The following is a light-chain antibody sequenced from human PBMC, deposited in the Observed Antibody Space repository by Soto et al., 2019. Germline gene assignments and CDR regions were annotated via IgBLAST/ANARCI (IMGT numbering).Light chain of an antibody. CDR1: GSEVGANNL. CDR3: CSYAGTVAYV. J-gene: IGLJ1*01. V-gene: IGLV2-23*01. CDR2: EKN. Sequence: QSVLTQPASVSGSPGQSITISCAGTGSEVGANNLVSWYQQHPGKATKLNIYEKNTRPSGISNRLSGSKSGDTASLTINRLLVEDEADYFCCSYAGTVAYVFGTGTKVTVL.